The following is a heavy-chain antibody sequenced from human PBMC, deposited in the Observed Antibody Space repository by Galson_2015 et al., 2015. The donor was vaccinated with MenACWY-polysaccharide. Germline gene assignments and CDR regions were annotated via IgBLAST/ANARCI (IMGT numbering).Heavy chain of an antibody. J-gene: IGHJ4*02. V-gene: IGHV3-23*01. CDR3: AKLRGSDWRDFDY. CDR1: GLTFSSSA. D-gene: IGHD6-19*01. CDR2: ISGRGSNT. Sequence: SLRLSCGASGLTFSSSAMSWVRQAPGKGLEWVSEISGRGSNTYYADSVKGRFTISRDNSKNTLSLQMNTLRAEDTAIYFCAKLRGSDWRDFDYWGQGTLVTVSS.